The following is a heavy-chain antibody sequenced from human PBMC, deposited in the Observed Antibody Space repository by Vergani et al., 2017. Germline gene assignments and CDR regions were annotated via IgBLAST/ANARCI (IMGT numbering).Heavy chain of an antibody. J-gene: IGHJ6*03. Sequence: VQLLESGGSLKQPGGSVRLSCAASGFTFSTYAMHWVRQAPGKGLEWVAVISYDGSNKYYADSVKGRFTISRDNSKNTLYLQMNSLRAEDTAVYYCAKDYSNYGVEGYYYMDVWGKGTTVTVSS. D-gene: IGHD4-11*01. CDR3: AKDYSNYGVEGYYYMDV. CDR1: GFTFSTYA. CDR2: ISYDGSNK. V-gene: IGHV3-30*18.